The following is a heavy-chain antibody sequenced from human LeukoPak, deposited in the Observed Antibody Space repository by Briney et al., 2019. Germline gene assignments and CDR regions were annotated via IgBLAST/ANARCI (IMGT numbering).Heavy chain of an antibody. V-gene: IGHV1-69*13. CDR2: IIPIFGTA. CDR1: GGTFSSYA. J-gene: IGHJ6*03. Sequence: SVKVSCKASGGTFSSYAISWVRQAPGQGLEWMGGIIPIFGTANYAQKFQGRVTITADESTSTAYMELSSLRSEDTAVYYCAKSGGYCSSTSCYGYYYYMDVWGKGTTVTVSS. D-gene: IGHD2-2*01. CDR3: AKSGGYCSSTSCYGYYYYMDV.